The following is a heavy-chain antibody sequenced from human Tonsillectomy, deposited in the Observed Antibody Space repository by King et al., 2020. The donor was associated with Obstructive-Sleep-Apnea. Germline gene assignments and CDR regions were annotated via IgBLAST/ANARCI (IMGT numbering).Heavy chain of an antibody. J-gene: IGHJ6*02. Sequence: VQLVESGGGLVKPGGSLRLSCAASGFTFSDYYMSWIRQAPGKGLEWVSYISSSSSYTKNADSVKGRFTISRDNAKNSLYLQMNSLRAEDTAVYYCAREYCRGGGCYRDGMDVWGQGTTVTVSS. CDR1: GFTFSDYY. CDR2: ISSSSSYT. D-gene: IGHD2-15*01. CDR3: AREYCRGGGCYRDGMDV. V-gene: IGHV3-11*06.